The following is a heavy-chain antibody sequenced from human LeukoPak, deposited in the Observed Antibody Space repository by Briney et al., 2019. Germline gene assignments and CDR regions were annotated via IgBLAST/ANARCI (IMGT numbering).Heavy chain of an antibody. J-gene: IGHJ5*02. D-gene: IGHD4-17*01. CDR3: AIRYGDYVGNWFDP. V-gene: IGHV1-24*01. CDR1: GYTLTELS. Sequence: GASVTVSCKVSGYTLTELSMHWVRQAPGKGLEWMGGFDPEDGETIYAQKFQGRVTMTEDTSTETAYMELSSLRSEDTAVYYCAIRYGDYVGNWFDPWGQGTLVTVSA. CDR2: FDPEDGET.